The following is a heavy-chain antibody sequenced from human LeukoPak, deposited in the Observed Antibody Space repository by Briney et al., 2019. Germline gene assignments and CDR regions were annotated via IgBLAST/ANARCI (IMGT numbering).Heavy chain of an antibody. CDR1: GFPYSSYW. CDR2: IKSDGIIT. CDR3: VRDRYYSIDV. V-gene: IGHV3-74*01. J-gene: IGHJ6*02. Sequence: GRSLRLSCAASGFPYSSYWMHWVRQASGKGLVWVSRIKSDGIITSYADSVKGRFTIPRDNPKNTLYLQMNSLSAEDTAVYYCVRDRYYSIDVWGQGTTVTVSS.